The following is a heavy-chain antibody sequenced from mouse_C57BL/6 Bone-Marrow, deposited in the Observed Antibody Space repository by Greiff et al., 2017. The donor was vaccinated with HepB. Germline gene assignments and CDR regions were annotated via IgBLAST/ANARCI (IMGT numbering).Heavy chain of an antibody. Sequence: VQLQQSGAELARPGASVKMSCKASGYTFTSYTMHWVKQRPGQGLEWIGYINPSSGYTKYNQKFKDKATLTADKSSSTAYMQLSSLTAEDSAFYYCARWLLRSLRPRSAMDYWGQGTSVTVSS. V-gene: IGHV1-4*01. CDR1: GYTFTSYT. D-gene: IGHD2-3*01. CDR2: INPSSGYT. J-gene: IGHJ4*01. CDR3: ARWLLRSLRPRSAMDY.